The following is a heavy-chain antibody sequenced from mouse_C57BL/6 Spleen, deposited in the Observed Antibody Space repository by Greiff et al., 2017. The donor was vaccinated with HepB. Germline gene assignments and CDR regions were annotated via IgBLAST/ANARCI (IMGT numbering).Heavy chain of an antibody. Sequence: QVQLQQPGAELVRPGSSVKLSCKASGYTFTSYWMHWVKQRPIQGLEWIGNIDPSDSETHYNQKFKDKATLTVDKSSSTAYMQLSSLTSEDSAVYYGAREGAFPGPYYAMDYWGQGTSVTVSS. V-gene: IGHV1-52*01. CDR1: GYTFTSYW. CDR3: AREGAFPGPYYAMDY. J-gene: IGHJ4*01. CDR2: IDPSDSET.